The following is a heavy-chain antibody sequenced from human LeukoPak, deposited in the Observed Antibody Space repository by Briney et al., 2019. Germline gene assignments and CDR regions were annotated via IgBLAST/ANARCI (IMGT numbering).Heavy chain of an antibody. D-gene: IGHD2-2*01. V-gene: IGHV1-18*01. Sequence: ASVKVSCKASGYTFTSYGISWVRQAPGQGLEWMGWISAYNGNTNYAQKLQGRVTMTTDTSTSTAYMELRSLRSDDTAVYYCARHLGCTGYCSSTQQKYYMDVWGKGTTVTVSS. CDR3: ARHLGCTGYCSSTQQKYYMDV. J-gene: IGHJ6*03. CDR2: ISAYNGNT. CDR1: GYTFTSYG.